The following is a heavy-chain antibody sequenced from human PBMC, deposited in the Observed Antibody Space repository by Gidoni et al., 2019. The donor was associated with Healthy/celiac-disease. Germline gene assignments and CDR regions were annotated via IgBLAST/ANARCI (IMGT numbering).Heavy chain of an antibody. J-gene: IGHJ3*02. CDR1: LYNFTGSS. CDR2: INPNSGGT. V-gene: IGHV1-2*02. CDR3: ALAYYYDSSGYYYGLGAFDI. D-gene: IGHD3-22*01. Sequence: VQLVQTGAEVKKPGASVQVSCKASLYNFTGSSMHWVRQAPGQGLEWMGWINPNSGGTNYAQKFQGRVTMTRDTSISTAYMELSRLRSDDTAVDYCALAYYYDSSGYYYGLGAFDIWGQGTMVTVSS.